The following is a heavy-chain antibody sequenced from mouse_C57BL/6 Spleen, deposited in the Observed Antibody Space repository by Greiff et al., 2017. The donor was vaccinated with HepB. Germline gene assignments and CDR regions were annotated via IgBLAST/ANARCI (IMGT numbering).Heavy chain of an antibody. CDR3: ARSGDGVFAY. J-gene: IGHJ3*01. CDR2: INPYNGGT. CDR1: GYTFTDYY. Sequence: EVKLMESGPVLVKPGASVKMSCKASGYTFTDYYMNWVKQSHGKSLEWIGVINPYNGGTSYNQKFKGKATLTVDKSSSTAYMELNSLTSEDSAVYYCARSGDGVFAYWGQGTLVTVSA. V-gene: IGHV1-19*01.